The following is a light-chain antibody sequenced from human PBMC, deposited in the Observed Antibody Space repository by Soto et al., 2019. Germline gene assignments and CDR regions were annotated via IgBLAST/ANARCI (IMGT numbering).Light chain of an antibody. CDR2: DVS. V-gene: IGKV3-11*01. CDR3: LPRNVWLRS. CDR1: QGVTN. Sequence: DIVLTQSPGTLSLSPGERATLSCRASQGVTNFAWYQQKPGQAPRLLIYDVSKRATGIPARASGSGSGADYTLTISSLEPEYLGFYYCLPRNVWLRSFGQGTRLEIK. J-gene: IGKJ5*01.